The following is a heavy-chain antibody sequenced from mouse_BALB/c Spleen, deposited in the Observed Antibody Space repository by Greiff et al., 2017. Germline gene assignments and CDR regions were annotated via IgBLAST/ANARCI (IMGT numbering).Heavy chain of an antibody. CDR3: ARLRQGYYYAMDY. CDR1: GFAFSSYD. J-gene: IGHJ4*01. Sequence: EVKLMESGGGLVKPGGSLKLSCAASGFAFSSYDMSWVRQTPEKRLEWVAYISSGGGSTYYPDTVKGRFTISRDNAKNTLYLQMSSLKSEDTAMYYCARLRQGYYYAMDYWGQGTSVTVSS. D-gene: IGHD2-12*01. CDR2: ISSGGGST. V-gene: IGHV5-12-1*01.